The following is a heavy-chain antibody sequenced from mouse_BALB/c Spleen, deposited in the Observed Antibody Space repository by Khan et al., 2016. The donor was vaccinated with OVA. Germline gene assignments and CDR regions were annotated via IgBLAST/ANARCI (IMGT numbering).Heavy chain of an antibody. D-gene: IGHD2-1*01. V-gene: IGHV1-54*01. CDR3: ARKNKDYYGNYDTMNY. CDR2: INPGSGGT. J-gene: IGHJ4*01. CDR1: GYAFTNYL. Sequence: QVQLKQSGAELVRPGTSVKVSCKASGYAFTNYLIEWIKQRPGQGLEWIGVINPGSGGTNYNEKFKDKATLTADKSSSTAYMHLNSLPSDDSAVLFCARKNKDYYGNYDTMNYWGQGTSVTVSS.